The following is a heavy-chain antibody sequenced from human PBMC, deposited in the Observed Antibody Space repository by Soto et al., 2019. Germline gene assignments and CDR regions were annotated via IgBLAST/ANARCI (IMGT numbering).Heavy chain of an antibody. CDR3: ARDLASGSGWYLRGYYFDY. CDR1: GDSVSSNSAA. V-gene: IGHV6-1*01. Sequence: PSQTLSLTCAISGDSVSSNSAAWNWIRQSPSRGLEWLGRTYYRSKWYNDYAVSVKSRITINPDTSKNQFSLQLNSVTPEDTAVYYCARDLASGSGWYLRGYYFDYWGQGTPVTVSS. CDR2: TYYRSKWYN. J-gene: IGHJ4*02. D-gene: IGHD6-19*01.